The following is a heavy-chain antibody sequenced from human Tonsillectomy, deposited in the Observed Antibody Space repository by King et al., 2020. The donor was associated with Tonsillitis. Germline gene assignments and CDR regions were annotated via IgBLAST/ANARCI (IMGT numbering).Heavy chain of an antibody. J-gene: IGHJ4*02. Sequence: QLVQSGAEMKKPGASVKVSCKVSVYSLTELSMHWVRQAPGKGLEWMGGLDPEYGEIIYAQEFQGRVTMTEDTSTDTAYMELSSLRSEDTAVYYCTTLHGMTSFDYWGQGTLVTVSS. CDR1: VYSLTELS. D-gene: IGHD1-14*01. CDR3: TTLHGMTSFDY. V-gene: IGHV1-24*01. CDR2: LDPEYGEI.